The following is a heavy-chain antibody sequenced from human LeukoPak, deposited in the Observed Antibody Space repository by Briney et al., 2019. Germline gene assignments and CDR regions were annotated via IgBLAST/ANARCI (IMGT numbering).Heavy chain of an antibody. CDR3: ARTRYDYYDSSGEVSYYMDV. CDR2: IYTSGST. D-gene: IGHD3-22*01. J-gene: IGHJ6*03. CDR1: GGSTSTYY. V-gene: IGHV4-4*07. Sequence: SSETLSLTCTVSGGSTSTYYWSWIRQPAGKGLEWIGRIYTSGSTNYNPSLKSRVTMSVDTSKNQFSLKLSSVTAADTAVYYCARTRYDYYDSSGEVSYYMDVWGKGTTVTISS.